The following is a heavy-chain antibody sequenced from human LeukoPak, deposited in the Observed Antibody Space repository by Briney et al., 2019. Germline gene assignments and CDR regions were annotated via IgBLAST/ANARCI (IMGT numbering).Heavy chain of an antibody. Sequence: GGSLRLSCAASGFTFTTYWMSWVRQAPGKGLEWVANIKQDESEGYYVGSVRGRFTISRDNAKNSLYLQMNSLRAEDMALYYCAKDKAAAPKAFDIWGQGTMVTVSS. CDR3: AKDKAAAPKAFDI. J-gene: IGHJ3*02. D-gene: IGHD6-13*01. CDR2: IKQDESEG. V-gene: IGHV3-7*03. CDR1: GFTFTTYW.